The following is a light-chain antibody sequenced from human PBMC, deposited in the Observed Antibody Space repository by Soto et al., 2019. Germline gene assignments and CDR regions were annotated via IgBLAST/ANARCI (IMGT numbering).Light chain of an antibody. Sequence: QSVLTQPPSVSGAPGQRVTISCTGSRTNIGAGYDVHWYQQLPGTAPKLLIYRNHDRPSGVPDRFSGSKSGTSASLAITGLQAEDEAEYYYQSYDTSVSGTRVFGGGTKVTVL. V-gene: IGLV1-40*01. CDR3: QSYDTSVSGTRV. CDR2: RNH. J-gene: IGLJ3*02. CDR1: RTNIGAGYD.